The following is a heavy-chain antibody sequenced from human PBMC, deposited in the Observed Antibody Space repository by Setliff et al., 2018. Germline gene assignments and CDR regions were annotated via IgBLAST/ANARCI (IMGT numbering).Heavy chain of an antibody. V-gene: IGHV4-38-2*01. CDR2: IKHGGTT. CDR1: GYSIGSDYF. D-gene: IGHD2-8*01. J-gene: IGHJ4*02. Sequence: SETLSLTCRVSGYSIGSDYFWAWVRQPPGKGLEWVATIKHGGTTYYNPSLRSRVIISVDASKNAFSLRLNSVPAADTAVFYCARHAITSGGRPDYFDNWCPGTLVTVSS. CDR3: ARHAITSGGRPDYFDN.